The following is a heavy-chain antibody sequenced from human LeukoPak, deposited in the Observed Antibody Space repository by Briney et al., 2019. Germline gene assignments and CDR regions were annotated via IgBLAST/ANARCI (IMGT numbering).Heavy chain of an antibody. CDR1: GFTFSSYG. Sequence: GGSLRLSCAASGFTFSSYGMHWVRQAPGKGLEWVAVISYDGSNKYYADSVKGRFTISRDNSKNTLYLQMNSLRAEDTAVYYCAKDWGREVGDPYFDYWGQGTLVTVSS. V-gene: IGHV3-30*18. D-gene: IGHD3-16*01. CDR2: ISYDGSNK. J-gene: IGHJ4*02. CDR3: AKDWGREVGDPYFDY.